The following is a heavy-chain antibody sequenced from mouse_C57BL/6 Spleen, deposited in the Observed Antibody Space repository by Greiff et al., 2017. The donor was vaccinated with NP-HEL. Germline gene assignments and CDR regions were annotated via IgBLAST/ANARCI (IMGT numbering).Heavy chain of an antibody. Sequence: EVKLMESEGGLVQPGSSMKLSCTASGFTFSDYYMAWVRQVPEKGLEWVANINYDGSSTYYLDSLKSRFIISRDNAKNILYLQMSSLKSEDTATYYCARDGYYDSSYYFDYWGQGTTLTVSS. D-gene: IGHD1-1*01. CDR2: INYDGSST. J-gene: IGHJ2*01. CDR3: ARDGYYDSSYYFDY. CDR1: GFTFSDYY. V-gene: IGHV5-16*01.